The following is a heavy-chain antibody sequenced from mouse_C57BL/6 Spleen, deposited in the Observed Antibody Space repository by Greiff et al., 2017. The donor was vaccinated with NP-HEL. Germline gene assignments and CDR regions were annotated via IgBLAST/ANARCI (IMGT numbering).Heavy chain of an antibody. CDR3: ARWGSSWFAY. CDR2: IDPSVSET. CDR1: GYTFTSYW. J-gene: IGHJ3*01. Sequence: QVQLQQPGAELVRPGSSVKLSCKASGYTFTSYWMHWVKQRPIQGLEWIGNIDPSVSETHYNQKFKDKATLTVDKSSSTAYMQLSSLTSEDSAVYYCARWGSSWFAYWGQGTLVTVSA. D-gene: IGHD1-1*02. V-gene: IGHV1-52*01.